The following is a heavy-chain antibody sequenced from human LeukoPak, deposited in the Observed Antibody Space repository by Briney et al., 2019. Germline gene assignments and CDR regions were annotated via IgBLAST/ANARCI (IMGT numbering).Heavy chain of an antibody. CDR2: ISGDGVST. CDR3: ARESGKFDY. Sequence: GGSLRLSCVASGLPIGDFAMHWVRQAPGQGLEWVSLISGDGVSTFFADSVKGRFSISRDNSKNSLFLEMSSLRTEDTAIYYCARESGKFDYWGQGTLVAVSS. J-gene: IGHJ4*02. V-gene: IGHV3-43*02. CDR1: GLPIGDFA.